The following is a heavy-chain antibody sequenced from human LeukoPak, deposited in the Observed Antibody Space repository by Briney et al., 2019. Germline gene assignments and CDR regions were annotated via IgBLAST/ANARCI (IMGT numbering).Heavy chain of an antibody. CDR1: GYIFTDYY. CDR3: ARDGSSLMVEFDY. CDR2: IKCDTGDT. D-gene: IGHD2-15*01. J-gene: IGHJ4*02. V-gene: IGHV1-2*02. Sequence: ASVKVSCKASGYIFTDYYLYWVRQAPGQGLEVMGWIKCDTGDTSYSQKFQGRVTMTRDTSITTAHMELSRLRSDDTAVYYCARDGSSLMVEFDYWGQGTLVTVSS.